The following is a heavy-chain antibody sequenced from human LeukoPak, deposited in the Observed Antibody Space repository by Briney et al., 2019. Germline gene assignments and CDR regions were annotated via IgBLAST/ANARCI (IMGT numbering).Heavy chain of an antibody. CDR3: ARDLSGAFDI. CDR2: IIPIFGTA. Sequence: SVKVSCKASGGTFRSYVISWVRQAPGQGLEWMGGIIPIFGTANYAQKFQGRVTITTDESTSTAYMELSSLTSEDTAVYYCARDLSGAFDIWGQGTMVTVSS. CDR1: GGTFRSYV. V-gene: IGHV1-69*05. J-gene: IGHJ3*02.